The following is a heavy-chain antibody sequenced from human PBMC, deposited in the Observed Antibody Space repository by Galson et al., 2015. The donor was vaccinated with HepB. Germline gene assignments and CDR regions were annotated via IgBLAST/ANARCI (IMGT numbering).Heavy chain of an antibody. CDR3: ARHPAGNWALDY. CDR1: GGSISSSNYH. Sequence: ETLSLTCTVSGGSISSSNYHWGWIRQPPGKGLEWIGNIYYNGNTYYNPSLKSRVTISADTSKNRFSLKLTSVTAADTAVYYCARHPAGNWALDYWGQGTLVTVSS. D-gene: IGHD1-1*01. V-gene: IGHV4-39*01. J-gene: IGHJ4*02. CDR2: IYYNGNT.